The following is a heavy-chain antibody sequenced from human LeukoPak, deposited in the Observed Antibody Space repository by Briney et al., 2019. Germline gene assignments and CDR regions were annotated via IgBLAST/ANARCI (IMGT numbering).Heavy chain of an antibody. V-gene: IGHV3-66*01. CDR3: AREQVVVGRGYYGMDV. D-gene: IGHD2-2*01. J-gene: IGHJ6*02. CDR1: GFTVSSNY. CDR2: MYSGGST. Sequence: GGSLRLSCAASGFTVSSNYMNWVRQAPGKGLEWVSVMYSGGSTFYGDSVKGRFTISRDNSMNTLYLQVNRLRVDDTAVYYCAREQVVVGRGYYGMDVWGQGTTVTVSS.